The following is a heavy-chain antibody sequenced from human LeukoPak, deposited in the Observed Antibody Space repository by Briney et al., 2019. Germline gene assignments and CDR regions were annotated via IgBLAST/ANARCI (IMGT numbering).Heavy chain of an antibody. CDR2: IFHTGST. CDR1: GGSTRSYY. J-gene: IGHJ4*02. Sequence: SETLSLTCTVSGGSTRSYYWGWVRQPPGKGLEWIGSIFHTGSTYYNPSLESRVTVSVDTSKNRFSLKLTSVTAADTAVYFCARASTVTTLDYWGQGTLVSVSS. D-gene: IGHD4-11*01. CDR3: ARASTVTTLDY. V-gene: IGHV4-38-2*02.